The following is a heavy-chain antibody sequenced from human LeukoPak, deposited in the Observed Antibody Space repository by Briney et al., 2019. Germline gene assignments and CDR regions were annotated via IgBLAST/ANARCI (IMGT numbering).Heavy chain of an antibody. Sequence: PSETLSLTCTVSGGSISSGSYYWSWIRQPAGKGLEWIGRIYTSGSTKYNPSLKSRVTISVNTSKNQFSLKLSSVTAADTAVYYCARHGLVGYDILTGNWFDPWGQGTLVTVSS. CDR3: ARHGLVGYDILTGNWFDP. CDR1: GGSISSGSYY. J-gene: IGHJ5*02. D-gene: IGHD3-9*01. CDR2: IYTSGST. V-gene: IGHV4-61*02.